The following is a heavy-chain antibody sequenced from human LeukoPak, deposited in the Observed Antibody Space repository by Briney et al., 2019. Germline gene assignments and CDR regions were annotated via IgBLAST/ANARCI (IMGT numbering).Heavy chain of an antibody. CDR2: IYSSGST. J-gene: IGHJ4*02. D-gene: IGHD6-19*01. CDR3: ARELSTGWPGFDS. CDR1: GGSISDYY. Sequence: SETLSPTCTVSGGSISDYYWSWIRQPAGKGLEWIGRIYSSGSTNYNPSLKSRVTMSADKSKSQFSLKLSSVTAADTAVYYCARELSTGWPGFDSWGQGTLVTVSS. V-gene: IGHV4-4*07.